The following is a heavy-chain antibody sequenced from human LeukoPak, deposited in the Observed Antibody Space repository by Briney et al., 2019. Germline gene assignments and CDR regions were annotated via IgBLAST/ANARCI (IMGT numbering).Heavy chain of an antibody. CDR3: VKGIVGGLDY. CDR1: GFIFDDYT. V-gene: IGHV3-43*01. D-gene: IGHD1-26*01. J-gene: IGHJ4*02. CDR2: ITWDGSGI. Sequence: PGGSLRLSCAASGFIFDDYTMHRVRQAPGKGLEWVSLITWDGSGIHYADSVKGRFTISRDNRKDSVYLQMNSLRTEDTALYYCVKGIVGGLDYWGQGTLVSVSS.